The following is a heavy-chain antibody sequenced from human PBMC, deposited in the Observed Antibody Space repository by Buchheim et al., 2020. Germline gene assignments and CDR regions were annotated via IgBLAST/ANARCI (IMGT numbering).Heavy chain of an antibody. D-gene: IGHD2-2*01. CDR1: GFTFSSYA. Sequence: EVQLLESGGGLVQPGGSLRLSCAASGFTFSSYAMSWVRQAPGKGLEWVSAISGSGGSTYYADSVKGRFTISRDNSKKTMYLQMNSLRAEDTAVYYCAKAADIVVVPAVFMFDYWGQGTL. CDR2: ISGSGGST. V-gene: IGHV3-23*01. J-gene: IGHJ4*02. CDR3: AKAADIVVVPAVFMFDY.